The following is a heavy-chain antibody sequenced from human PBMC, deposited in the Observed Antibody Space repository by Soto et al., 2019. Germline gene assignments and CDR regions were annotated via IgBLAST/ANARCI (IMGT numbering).Heavy chain of an antibody. CDR1: GFTFSSYG. D-gene: IGHD3-10*01. CDR2: IWYDGSNK. V-gene: IGHV3-33*01. J-gene: IGHJ6*02. CDR3: ARGWWFGELYYYYGMDV. Sequence: GGSLRLSCAASGFTFSSYGMHWVRQAPGKGLEWVAVIWYDGSNKYYADSVKGRFTISRDNSKNTLYLQMNSLRAEDTAVYYCARGWWFGELYYYYGMDVWGQGTTVTVSS.